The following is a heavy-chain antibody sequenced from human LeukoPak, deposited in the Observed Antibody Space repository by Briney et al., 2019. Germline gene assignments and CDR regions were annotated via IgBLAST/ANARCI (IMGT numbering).Heavy chain of an antibody. Sequence: GGSLRLSCAASGFTFSSYWMHWVRQVPGKGLVWVSRIYTDGTRTNYADSVKGRFPISRDHAKNTLYLQMNSLRVEDTAVFYCARGHNTGYYTDSWGQGTLVTVSS. J-gene: IGHJ4*02. CDR1: GFTFSSYW. CDR2: IYTDGTRT. CDR3: ARGHNTGYYTDS. V-gene: IGHV3-74*01. D-gene: IGHD6-19*01.